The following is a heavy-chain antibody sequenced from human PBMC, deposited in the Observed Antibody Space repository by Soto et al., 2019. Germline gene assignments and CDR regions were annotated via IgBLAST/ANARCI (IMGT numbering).Heavy chain of an antibody. V-gene: IGHV4-39*01. Sequence: QLQLQESGPGLVKPSETLSLTCSVSGVSISNTSYYWGWIRPPPGKGLEWVGTIYFSGSTFYNPGLNSRVAIAIDTSKNQFSLRLCSVIAVEPAVYYCARHGSYWGEGTLVTVSS. CDR1: GVSISNTSYY. J-gene: IGHJ4*02. CDR2: IYFSGST. CDR3: ARHGSY.